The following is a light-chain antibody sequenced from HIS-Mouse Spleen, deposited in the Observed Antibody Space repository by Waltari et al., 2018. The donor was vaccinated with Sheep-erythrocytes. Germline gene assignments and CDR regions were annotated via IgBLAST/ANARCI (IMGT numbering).Light chain of an antibody. Sequence: SYELTQPPSVSVSPGQTASITCSGDQLGDKYACWYHQKPGQSPVLVIYQGSKRPSGIPERFSGSNSGNTATLTISGTQAMDEADYYCQAWDSSTVVFGGGTKLTVL. J-gene: IGLJ2*01. CDR3: QAWDSSTVV. CDR2: QGS. V-gene: IGLV3-1*01. CDR1: QLGDKY.